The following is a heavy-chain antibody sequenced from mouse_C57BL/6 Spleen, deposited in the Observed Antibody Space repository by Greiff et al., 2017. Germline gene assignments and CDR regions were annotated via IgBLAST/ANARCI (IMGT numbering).Heavy chain of an antibody. D-gene: IGHD2-5*01. J-gene: IGHJ3*01. V-gene: IGHV3-6*01. CDR2: ISYDGSN. CDR3: AAYYSNLFAY. CDR1: GYSITRGYY. Sequence: DVHLVESGPGLVKPSQSLSLTCSVTGYSITRGYYWNWIRQFPGNKLEWMGYISYDGSNNYNPSLKNRISITRDTSKNQFFLKLNSVTTEDTATYYCAAYYSNLFAYWGQGTLVTVSA.